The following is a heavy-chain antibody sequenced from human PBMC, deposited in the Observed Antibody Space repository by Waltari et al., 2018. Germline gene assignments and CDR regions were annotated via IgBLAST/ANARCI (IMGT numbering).Heavy chain of an antibody. Sequence: QLQLQESGPGLVKPSQTLYLTCTVSGGSISSGSYYWSWIRQPAGKGLEWIGRIYTSGSTNYNPSLKSRVTISVDTSKNQFSLKLSSVTAADTAVYYCARADNVGGLSWGQGTLVTVSS. D-gene: IGHD3-10*01. J-gene: IGHJ5*02. CDR1: GGSISSGSYY. V-gene: IGHV4-61*02. CDR3: ARADNVGGLS. CDR2: IYTSGST.